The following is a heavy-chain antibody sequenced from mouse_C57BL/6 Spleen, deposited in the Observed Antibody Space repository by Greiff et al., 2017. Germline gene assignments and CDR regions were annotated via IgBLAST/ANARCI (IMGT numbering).Heavy chain of an antibody. CDR2: INTSSGYT. Sequence: QLQQSGAELAKPGASVKLSCKASGYTFTSYWMHWVKQRPGQGLEWIGYINTSSGYTKYNQKFKDKATLTADTSSSTAYMQLSSLTYEASAVYYCARIDGYYGYAMDYWGQGTSVTVSS. J-gene: IGHJ4*01. V-gene: IGHV1-7*01. CDR1: GYTFTSYW. D-gene: IGHD2-3*01. CDR3: ARIDGYYGYAMDY.